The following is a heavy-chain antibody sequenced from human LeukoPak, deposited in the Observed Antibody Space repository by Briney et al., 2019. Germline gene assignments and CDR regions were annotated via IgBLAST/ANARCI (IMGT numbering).Heavy chain of an antibody. CDR3: ASCSTIKYYYYYYMDV. D-gene: IGHD2-2*01. Sequence: ASVKVSCKASGYTFTGYYMHWVRQAPGQGLEWMGWINPNSGGTNYAQKFQGRVTMTRDTSISTAYMELSRLRSDDTTVYYCASCSTIKYYYYYYMDVWGKGTTVTVSS. V-gene: IGHV1-2*02. J-gene: IGHJ6*03. CDR1: GYTFTGYY. CDR2: INPNSGGT.